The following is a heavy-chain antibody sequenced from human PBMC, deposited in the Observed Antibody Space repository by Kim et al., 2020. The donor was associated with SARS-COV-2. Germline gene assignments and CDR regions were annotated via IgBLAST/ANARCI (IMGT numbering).Heavy chain of an antibody. CDR1: GGSISSYY. Sequence: SETLSLTCTVSGGSISSYYWSWIRQPPGKGLEWIGYIYYSGSTNYNPSLKSRVTISVDTSKNQFSLKLSSVTAADTAVYYCARTGGGAVGGTSVSDWGQG. CDR3: ARTGGGAVGGTSVSD. V-gene: IGHV4-59*13. CDR2: IYYSGST. D-gene: IGHD6-19*01. J-gene: IGHJ1*01.